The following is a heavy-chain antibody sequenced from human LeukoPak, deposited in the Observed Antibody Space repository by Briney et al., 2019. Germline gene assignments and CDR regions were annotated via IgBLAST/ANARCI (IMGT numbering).Heavy chain of an antibody. CDR3: ARVKQLVEYFQH. V-gene: IGHV1-46*01. CDR2: INPSGGST. D-gene: IGHD5-18*01. Sequence: ASVKVSCXASGYTFTSYYMHWVRQAPGQGLEWMGIINPSGGSTSYAQKFQGRVTMTRDTSTSTVYMELSSLRSDDTAVYYCARVKQLVEYFQHWGQGTLVTVSS. CDR1: GYTFTSYY. J-gene: IGHJ1*01.